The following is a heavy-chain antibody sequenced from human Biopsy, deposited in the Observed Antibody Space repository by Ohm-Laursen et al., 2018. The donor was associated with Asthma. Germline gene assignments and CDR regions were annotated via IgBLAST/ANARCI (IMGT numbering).Heavy chain of an antibody. V-gene: IGHV4-39*01. CDR1: GGSISISGFY. D-gene: IGHD4-23*01. J-gene: IGHJ4*02. CDR2: IHYSGST. Sequence: SETLSLTCSVAGGSISISGFYWGWIRQPPGKGLGWIGSIHYSGSTYFNPSLKSRVTIFVDTSKNQFSLKVDSVTAADTAVYYCARLTGNFRIDYWGQGTLVTVSS. CDR3: ARLTGNFRIDY.